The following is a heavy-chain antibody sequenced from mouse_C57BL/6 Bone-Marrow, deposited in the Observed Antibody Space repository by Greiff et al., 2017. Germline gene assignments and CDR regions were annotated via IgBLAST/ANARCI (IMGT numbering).Heavy chain of an antibody. V-gene: IGHV1-9*01. J-gene: IGHJ3*01. D-gene: IGHD2-3*01. CDR1: GYTFTGYW. Sequence: VQVVESGAELMKPGASVKLSCKATGYTFTGYWIEWVKPRPGHGLEWIGEILPGSGSTNYNEKFKGKATFTADNSSNTAYMQLSSLTTEDSAIYYCARGGYYDGYYAAWFAYWGQGTLVTVSA. CDR2: ILPGSGST. CDR3: ARGGYYDGYYAAWFAY.